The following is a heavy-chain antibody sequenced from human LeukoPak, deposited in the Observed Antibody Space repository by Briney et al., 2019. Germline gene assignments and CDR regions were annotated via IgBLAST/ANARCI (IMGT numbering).Heavy chain of an antibody. D-gene: IGHD3-22*01. Sequence: SLRLSCAASGFTFSSYSMNWVRQAPGKGLEWVSSISSSSSYIYYADSVKGRFTISRDNAKNSLYLQMNSLRAEDTAVYYCARDLTATIVVARRGFDYWGQGTLVTVSS. V-gene: IGHV3-21*01. J-gene: IGHJ4*02. CDR1: GFTFSSYS. CDR2: ISSSSSYI. CDR3: ARDLTATIVVARRGFDY.